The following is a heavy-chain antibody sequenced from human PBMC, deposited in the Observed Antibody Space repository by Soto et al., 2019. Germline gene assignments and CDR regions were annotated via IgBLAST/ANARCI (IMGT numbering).Heavy chain of an antibody. V-gene: IGHV4-39*01. Sequence: SETLSLTCTVSGGSISSSSYYWGWIRQPPGKGLEWIGSIYYSGSTYYNPSLKSRVTISVDTSKNQFSLKLSSVTAADTAVYYCARHRTYDFWSGYYTEDYYYHGMDVWGQGTTVTVSS. D-gene: IGHD3-3*01. CDR2: IYYSGST. CDR3: ARHRTYDFWSGYYTEDYYYHGMDV. J-gene: IGHJ6*02. CDR1: GGSISSSSYY.